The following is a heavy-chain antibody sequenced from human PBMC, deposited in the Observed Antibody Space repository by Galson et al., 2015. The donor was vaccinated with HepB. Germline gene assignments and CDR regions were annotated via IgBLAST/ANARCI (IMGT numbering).Heavy chain of an antibody. V-gene: IGHV4-34*01. CDR3: ARGPFYYDGSGSEAFDF. J-gene: IGHJ3*01. Sequence: ETLSLTCAVSGGAFTGYYWNWIRQPPGKGLEWLGEINAYTGSTNYNPSLKSRVIISVDTSKSQYSLKLNSVTAADTAVYFCARGPFYYDGSGSEAFDFWDQGTVVSVSS. CDR2: INAYTGST. D-gene: IGHD3-22*01. CDR1: GGAFTGYY.